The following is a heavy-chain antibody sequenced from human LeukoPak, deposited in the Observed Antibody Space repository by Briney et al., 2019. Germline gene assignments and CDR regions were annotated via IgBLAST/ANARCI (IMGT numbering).Heavy chain of an antibody. V-gene: IGHV1-2*06. D-gene: IGHD2-15*01. CDR1: GYTFTGYY. CDR3: ARDCGGGSSYSY. Sequence: ASVKVSCKASGYTFTGYYMHWVRQAPGQGLEWMGRINPNSGGTNYAQKFQGRVTMTRDTSISTAYMELSRLRSDDTAVYYCARDCGGGSSYSYWGQGTLVTVSS. J-gene: IGHJ4*02. CDR2: INPNSGGT.